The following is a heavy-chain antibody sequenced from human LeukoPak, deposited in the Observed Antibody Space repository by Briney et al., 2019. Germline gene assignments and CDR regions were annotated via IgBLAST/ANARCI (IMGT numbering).Heavy chain of an antibody. J-gene: IGHJ3*02. CDR1: GYIFTNYY. D-gene: IGHD2-15*01. Sequence: GASVKVSCKASGYIFTNYYIHWVRQAPGQGLEWMGIINPSGGSTSYAQKLQGRVTMTRDMSTSTVYIELSSLRSEDTAVYYCARDWGYCSGGSCYRGAFDTWGQGTMVTVSS. V-gene: IGHV1-46*04. CDR2: INPSGGST. CDR3: ARDWGYCSGGSCYRGAFDT.